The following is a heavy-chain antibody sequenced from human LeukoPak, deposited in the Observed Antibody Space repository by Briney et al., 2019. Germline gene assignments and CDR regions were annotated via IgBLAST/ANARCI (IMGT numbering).Heavy chain of an antibody. Sequence: SETLSLTCTVSGGSISSYYWSWIRQPPGKGLEWIGYIYYSGNTNYNPSLKSRVTLSVDTSKNQFSLNLSSVTAADTAVYYCARDLLDTSMVHYWYFDLWGRGTLVTVSS. J-gene: IGHJ2*01. CDR2: IYYSGNT. CDR3: ARDLLDTSMVHYWYFDL. CDR1: GGSISSYY. D-gene: IGHD5-18*01. V-gene: IGHV4-59*01.